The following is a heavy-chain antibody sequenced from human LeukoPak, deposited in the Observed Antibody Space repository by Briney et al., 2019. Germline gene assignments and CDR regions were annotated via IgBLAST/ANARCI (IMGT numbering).Heavy chain of an antibody. J-gene: IGHJ4*02. CDR1: GGSITTTNW. V-gene: IGHV4-4*02. CDR3: ARHGTSRIAAAGTFGY. CDR2: ISLSGLT. Sequence: SETLSLTCGVSGGSITTTNWWSWVRQPPGQGLEWIGEISLSGLTYYNPSLKSRVTISVDTSKNQFSLKLSSVTAADTAVYYCARHGTSRIAAAGTFGYWGQGTLVTVSS. D-gene: IGHD6-13*01.